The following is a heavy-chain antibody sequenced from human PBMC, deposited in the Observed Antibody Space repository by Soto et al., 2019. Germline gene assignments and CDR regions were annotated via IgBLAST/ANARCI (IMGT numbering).Heavy chain of an antibody. CDR1: GGSFRGYY. D-gene: IGHD2-15*01. CDR3: ARSQGNCSGGSCYDIWCYMYG. Sequence: QVQLQQWGAGLLKPSETLSLSCAVYGGSFRGYYWSWIRQPPGKGLAGSGEINHSGITNYSPSLNLRVTLPVVMSKNQFSLTLSSVTVADTAVYYCARSQGNCSGGSCYDIWCYMYGGGNGSTVTVSS. V-gene: IGHV4-34*01. J-gene: IGHJ6*03. CDR2: INHSGIT.